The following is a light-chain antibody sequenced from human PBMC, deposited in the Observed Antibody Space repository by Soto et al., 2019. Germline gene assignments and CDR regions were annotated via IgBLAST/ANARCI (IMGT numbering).Light chain of an antibody. CDR1: QIVSSSY. CDR2: GTS. CDR3: QQYGSSPLT. Sequence: EIVLTHKPDTLSLSPGERATLSCRASQIVSSSYLDWYQQRHGQXPRVLIYGTSSRATGIPDRFSGSGSGTDFTLTISKLEPEDVAVYYCQQYGSSPLTFGGGTKVDI. J-gene: IGKJ4*01. V-gene: IGKV3-20*01.